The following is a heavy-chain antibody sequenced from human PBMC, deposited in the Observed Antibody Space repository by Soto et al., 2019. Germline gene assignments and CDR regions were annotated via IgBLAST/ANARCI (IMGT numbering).Heavy chain of an antibody. J-gene: IGHJ4*02. CDR3: TKDRYSGSFICMDY. Sequence: PGGSLRLSCAASGFTFSTYCMHWVRQAPGKGLVWVSRINSDGSSAIYADSVKGRFTISRDNVKNILYLQMNSLRAEDTAFYYFTKDRYSGSFICMDYWGQGALDTVSS. V-gene: IGHV3-74*01. CDR1: GFTFSTYC. CDR2: INSDGSSA. D-gene: IGHD1-26*01.